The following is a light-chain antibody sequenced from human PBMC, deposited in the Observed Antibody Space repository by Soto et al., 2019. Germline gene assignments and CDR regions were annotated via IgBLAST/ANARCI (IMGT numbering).Light chain of an antibody. CDR3: QQLNSYPLT. J-gene: IGKJ4*01. V-gene: IGKV1-9*01. CDR1: QGISSY. Sequence: IQLTQSPSSLSASVGDRVTITCRATQGISSYLSWYQQKPGKAPKLLIYAASTLQTVVPSRFRGSGSGTDFTLTISSLQPEDFANYYCQQLNSYPLTFGGGTKVDIK. CDR2: AAS.